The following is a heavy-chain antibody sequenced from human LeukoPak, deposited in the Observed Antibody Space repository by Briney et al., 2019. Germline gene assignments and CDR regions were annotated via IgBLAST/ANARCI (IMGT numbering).Heavy chain of an antibody. CDR3: ACYQLVAPQSDY. Sequence: ASVKVSCKASGYTFTGYYMHWVRQAPGQGLEWMGWINPNSGGTNYAQKFQGWVTMTRDTSISTAYMELSRLRSDDTAVYYCACYQLVAPQSDYWGQGTLVTVSS. CDR2: INPNSGGT. J-gene: IGHJ4*02. V-gene: IGHV1-2*04. CDR1: GYTFTGYY. D-gene: IGHD6-6*01.